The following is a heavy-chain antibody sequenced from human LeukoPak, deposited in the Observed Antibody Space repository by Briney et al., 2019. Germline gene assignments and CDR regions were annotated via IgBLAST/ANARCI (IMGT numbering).Heavy chain of an antibody. J-gene: IGHJ6*02. CDR2: INPDGSER. CDR3: TRDLAAVPGPRMDV. V-gene: IGHV3-7*03. Sequence: GGSLRLSCAASGFSFSSYYMSWIRQAPGKGLEWVALINPDGSERYYVDSVKGRFTISRDNARNSLYLQMNSLRDDDAAMYFCTRDLAAVPGPRMDVWGQGTTVTVSS. CDR1: GFSFSSYY. D-gene: IGHD6-19*01.